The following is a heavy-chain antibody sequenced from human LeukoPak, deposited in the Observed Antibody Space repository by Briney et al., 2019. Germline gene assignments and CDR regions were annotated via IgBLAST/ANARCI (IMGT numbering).Heavy chain of an antibody. CDR1: GGTFSSYA. D-gene: IGHD1-26*01. CDR3: ARGKSRGSHIDY. J-gene: IGHJ4*02. Sequence: SVKVSCKASGGTFSSYAISWVRQAPGQGLEWMGGVIPIFGTANYAQKFQGRVTITADESTSTAYMELSSLRSEDTAVYYCARGKSRGSHIDYWGQGTLVTVSS. CDR2: VIPIFGTA. V-gene: IGHV1-69*13.